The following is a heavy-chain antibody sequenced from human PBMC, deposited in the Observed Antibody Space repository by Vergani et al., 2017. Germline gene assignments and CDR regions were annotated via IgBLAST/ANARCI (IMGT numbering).Heavy chain of an antibody. J-gene: IGHJ3*02. Sequence: VQLVESGGGLVKPGGSLRLSCAASGFTFSDFSMSWVRQAPGKGLEWVSTLSASDRRTHYADSVKGRFTISRDISKNTLFLHMNSLRPEDTAVYNCAKVGRSEVAGTFGAFDIWGQGTMVTVSS. CDR1: GFTFSDFS. CDR2: LSASDRRT. CDR3: AKVGRSEVAGTFGAFDI. V-gene: IGHV3-23*04. D-gene: IGHD6-19*01.